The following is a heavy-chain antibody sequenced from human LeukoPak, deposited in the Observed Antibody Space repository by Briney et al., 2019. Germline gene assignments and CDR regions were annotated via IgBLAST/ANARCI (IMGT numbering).Heavy chain of an antibody. Sequence: SETLSLTCTVSGGSISSYYWSWIRQPPGKGLEWIGYIYYSGSTNYNPSLKSRVTISVDTSKNQFSLKLSSVTAAGTAVYYCAREGDYGDFNDAFDIWGQGTMVTVSS. CDR1: GGSISSYY. V-gene: IGHV4-59*01. J-gene: IGHJ3*02. CDR3: AREGDYGDFNDAFDI. D-gene: IGHD4-17*01. CDR2: IYYSGST.